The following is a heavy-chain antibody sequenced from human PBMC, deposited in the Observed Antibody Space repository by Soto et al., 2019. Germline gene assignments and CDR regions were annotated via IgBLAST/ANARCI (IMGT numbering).Heavy chain of an antibody. Sequence: ASVKVSCKASGYTFTSYDINWVRQTAGQGLEWMGWMSPKTANTGYAQKVQGRVTMTRSTSISTAYMELSSLSSEDTAVYYCTGGPPNWGFDPWGQGTPVTVSS. CDR1: GYTFTSYD. D-gene: IGHD7-27*01. V-gene: IGHV1-8*01. CDR3: TGGPPNWGFDP. CDR2: MSPKTANT. J-gene: IGHJ5*01.